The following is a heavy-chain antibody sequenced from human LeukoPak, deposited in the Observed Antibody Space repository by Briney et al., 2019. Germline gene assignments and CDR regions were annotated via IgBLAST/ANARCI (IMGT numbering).Heavy chain of an antibody. CDR1: GFTFSSYA. D-gene: IGHD3-22*01. V-gene: IGHV3-9*01. Sequence: GGSLRLSCAASGFTFSSYAMSWVRQAPGKGLEWVSGIGWNGDDIAYVDSVKGRFTISRDNAKKALYLQMNSLRAEDTAVYYCVKDGDTSGYPRGLFDYWGQGSLVTVSS. J-gene: IGHJ4*02. CDR2: IGWNGDDI. CDR3: VKDGDTSGYPRGLFDY.